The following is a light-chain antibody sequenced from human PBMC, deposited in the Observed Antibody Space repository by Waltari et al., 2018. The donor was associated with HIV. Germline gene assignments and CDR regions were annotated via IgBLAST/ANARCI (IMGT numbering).Light chain of an antibody. Sequence: ERVLTQSPPTMSVSLGEGATLSCRASEYISTDLAWYQQKPGQAPRLLIHDASTRATGVPARFSGRGSGTEFTLTIGSLQSEDYAVYYCQHYHTWAFTFGPGTKVDMK. CDR3: QHYHTWAFT. CDR1: EYISTD. J-gene: IGKJ3*01. V-gene: IGKV3-15*01. CDR2: DAS.